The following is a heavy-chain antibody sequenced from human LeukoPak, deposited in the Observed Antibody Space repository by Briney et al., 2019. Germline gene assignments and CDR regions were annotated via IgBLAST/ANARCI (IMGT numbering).Heavy chain of an antibody. D-gene: IGHD1/OR15-1a*01. CDR2: IYYSGVS. J-gene: IGHJ4*02. Sequence: SETLSLTCTVSGGSIISSSFWWGWIRQPPGKGLEWIGSIYYSGVSHYNTSLKSRVTISVDTSKNQFSLKLSSVTAADTAVYYCARDKQPYPDLYYFDYWGQGTLVTVSS. V-gene: IGHV4-39*07. CDR3: ARDKQPYPDLYYFDY. CDR1: GGSIISSSFW.